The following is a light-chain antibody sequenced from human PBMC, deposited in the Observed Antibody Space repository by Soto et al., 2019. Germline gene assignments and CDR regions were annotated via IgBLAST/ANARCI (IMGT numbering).Light chain of an antibody. CDR3: LQDYNYPPT. CDR2: DAS. CDR1: QSVSSSY. V-gene: IGKV3D-7*01. Sequence: EIVLTQSPGTLSLSPGERATLSCRASQSVSSSYLAWYQQKPGQAPRLLIFDASTRATGIPARFSGSGSGTDFTLTISSLQPEDFATYYCLQDYNYPPTFGPGTKVDIK. J-gene: IGKJ3*01.